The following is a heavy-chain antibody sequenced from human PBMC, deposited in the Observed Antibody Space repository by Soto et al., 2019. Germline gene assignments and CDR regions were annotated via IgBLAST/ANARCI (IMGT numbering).Heavy chain of an antibody. V-gene: IGHV1-69*12. D-gene: IGHD3-16*02. CDR2: IIPIFGTA. J-gene: IGHJ4*02. Sequence: QVQLVQSGAEVKKPGSSVKVSCKASGGTFSSYAISWVRQAPGQGLEWMGGIIPIFGTANYAQKFQGRVTITADESTSTAYMELSSLRSEDTAVYYWARVRLGELSTNPSIDYWGQGTLVTVSS. CDR1: GGTFSSYA. CDR3: ARVRLGELSTNPSIDY.